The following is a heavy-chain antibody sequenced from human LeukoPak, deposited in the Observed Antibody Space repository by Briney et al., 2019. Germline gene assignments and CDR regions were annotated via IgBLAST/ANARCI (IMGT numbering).Heavy chain of an antibody. J-gene: IGHJ3*02. D-gene: IGHD2/OR15-2a*01. CDR2: INHSGST. V-gene: IGHV4-34*01. Sequence: PSETLSLTCAVYGGSFSGYYWSWIRQPPGKGLEWIGEINHSGSTNYNPSLKSRLTISVDTSKNQFSLKLTSVTAADTAVYYCARPLDTTFFNAFDIWGQGTMVTVSS. CDR1: GGSFSGYY. CDR3: ARPLDTTFFNAFDI.